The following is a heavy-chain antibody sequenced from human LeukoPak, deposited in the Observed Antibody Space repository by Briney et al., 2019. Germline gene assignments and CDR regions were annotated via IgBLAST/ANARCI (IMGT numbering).Heavy chain of an antibody. CDR1: GGTFSSYA. V-gene: IGHV1-69*05. Sequence: SVKVSCKASGGTFSSYAISWVRQAPGQGLEWMGGIIPIFGTANYAQKFQGRVTITTDESTSTAYMELSSLRSEDTAVYYCARDGEEYCSSTSCYAWNWFDPWGQGALVTVSS. CDR3: ARDGEEYCSSTSCYAWNWFDP. D-gene: IGHD2-2*01. CDR2: IIPIFGTA. J-gene: IGHJ5*02.